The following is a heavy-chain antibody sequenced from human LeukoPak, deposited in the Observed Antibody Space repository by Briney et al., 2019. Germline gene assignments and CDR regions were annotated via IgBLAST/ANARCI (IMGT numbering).Heavy chain of an antibody. D-gene: IGHD3-22*01. J-gene: IGHJ4*02. V-gene: IGHV3-48*01. CDR2: ISSSSSTI. Sequence: QSGGSLRLSCAASGVTFSSYSMNWVRQAPGKGLEWVSYISSSSSTIYYADSVKGRFTITRDNAKNSLYLQMNSLRAEDTAVYYCARAYTYYYDSSGYYYYWGQGPLVTVSS. CDR1: GVTFSSYS. CDR3: ARAYTYYYDSSGYYYY.